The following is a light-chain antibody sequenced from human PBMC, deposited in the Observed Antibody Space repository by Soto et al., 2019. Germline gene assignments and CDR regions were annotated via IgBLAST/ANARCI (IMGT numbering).Light chain of an antibody. CDR2: GAS. CDR3: QQYGTSPRT. V-gene: IGKV3-20*01. Sequence: EIVLTQSPGTLSLSPGERATLSCRASQSGTNNYLAWYQQRPGQAPRLLIYGASSRATGIPDRFSGSGSGTDFTLSISRLEPEDFAVYYGQQYGTSPRTFGQGTKVEIK. CDR1: QSGTNNY. J-gene: IGKJ1*01.